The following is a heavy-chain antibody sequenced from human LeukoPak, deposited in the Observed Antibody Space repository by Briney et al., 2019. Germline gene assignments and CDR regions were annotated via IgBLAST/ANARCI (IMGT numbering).Heavy chain of an antibody. CDR1: GFTFSNYW. CDR3: ARDRAGSY. D-gene: IGHD3-10*01. Sequence: GGSLRLSCAASGFTFSNYWMSWVRQAPGKGPEWVANIKQDESEKYHVDSVKGRFTISRGNAKNSLYLQMNSLRAEDTAVYYCARDRAGSYWGQGTLVIVSS. J-gene: IGHJ4*02. V-gene: IGHV3-7*01. CDR2: IKQDESEK.